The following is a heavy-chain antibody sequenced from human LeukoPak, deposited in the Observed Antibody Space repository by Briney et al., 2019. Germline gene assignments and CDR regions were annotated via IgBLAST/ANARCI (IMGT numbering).Heavy chain of an antibody. J-gene: IGHJ4*02. D-gene: IGHD3/OR15-3a*01. CDR1: GFTFSSYG. V-gene: IGHV3-21*04. Sequence: KTGGSLRLSCAASGFTFSSYGMHWVRQAPGKGLEWVSSIGSSSTYIYYADSVKGRFTISRDNAEDSVYLQMNSLRVEDTAVYYCARDVDFSFDYWGQGTLVTVSS. CDR2: IGSSSTYI. CDR3: ARDVDFSFDY.